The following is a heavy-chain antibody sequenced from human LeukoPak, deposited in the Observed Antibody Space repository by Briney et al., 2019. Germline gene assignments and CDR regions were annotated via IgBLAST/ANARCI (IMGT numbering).Heavy chain of an antibody. V-gene: IGHV4-31*03. D-gene: IGHD3-10*01. Sequence: SETLSPTCTVSGGSISSGGYYWSWIRQHPGKGLEWIGYIYYSGSTYYNPSLKSRVTISVDTSKNQFSLKLSSVTAADTAVYYCARVLGSGSYCDYWGQGTLVTVSS. CDR1: GGSISSGGYY. CDR3: ARVLGSGSYCDY. J-gene: IGHJ4*02. CDR2: IYYSGST.